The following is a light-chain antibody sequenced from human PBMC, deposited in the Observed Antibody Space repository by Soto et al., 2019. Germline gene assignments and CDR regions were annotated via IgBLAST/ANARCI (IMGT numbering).Light chain of an antibody. Sequence: EIVMTQSPATLSVSPGERATLSCRASQSVSSSYLAWYQQKPGQAPRLLIYGASSRATGIPDRFSGSGSGTDFTLTISRLEPEDFAVYYCHQYDSSPPTFGGGTMVEIK. CDR3: HQYDSSPPT. V-gene: IGKV3-20*01. J-gene: IGKJ4*01. CDR1: QSVSSSY. CDR2: GAS.